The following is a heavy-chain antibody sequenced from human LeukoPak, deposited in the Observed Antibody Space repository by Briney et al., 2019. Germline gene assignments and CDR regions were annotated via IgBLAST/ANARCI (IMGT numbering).Heavy chain of an antibody. J-gene: IGHJ4*02. V-gene: IGHV1-8*01. D-gene: IGHD3-3*01. CDR3: ASKPRYDFWSAFGD. Sequence: GASVKVSCKASAYTFTSCDINWVRQATGQGLEWMGWMNPISGNTGFAQHFQGRVTMTRNTSISTAYMELSSLRSEDTAVYFCASKPRYDFWSAFGDWGQGTLVSVSS. CDR2: MNPISGNT. CDR1: AYTFTSCD.